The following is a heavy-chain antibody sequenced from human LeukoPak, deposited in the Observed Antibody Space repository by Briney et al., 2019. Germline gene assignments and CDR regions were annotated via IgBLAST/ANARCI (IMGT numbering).Heavy chain of an antibody. J-gene: IGHJ4*02. Sequence: SETLSLTCSVSGGSINSDYCNWIRQPLGKDLEWIGYIYSTGSTNYNPSLKSRVTISIDTSKNQFSLRLSSVTAADTAMYYCVRRGSSSYYFDSWGQGTLVTVSS. CDR1: GGSINSDY. CDR2: IYSTGST. V-gene: IGHV4-4*09. D-gene: IGHD6-13*01. CDR3: VRRGSSSYYFDS.